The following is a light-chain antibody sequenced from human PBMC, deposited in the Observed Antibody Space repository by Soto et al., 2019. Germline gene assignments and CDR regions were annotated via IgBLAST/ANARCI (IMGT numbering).Light chain of an antibody. CDR2: VNIDGSH. CDR3: SSYAGSSNV. Sequence: QSVLTQSPSTSASLGASVKLTCTLTSGHTTYAITWHQQQPEKGPRYLMRVNIDGSHSKGDGIPDRFSGSSSGAERYLTISNLQSEDEADYYCSSYAGSSNVFGTGTKLTVL. CDR1: SGHTTYA. J-gene: IGLJ1*01. V-gene: IGLV4-69*02.